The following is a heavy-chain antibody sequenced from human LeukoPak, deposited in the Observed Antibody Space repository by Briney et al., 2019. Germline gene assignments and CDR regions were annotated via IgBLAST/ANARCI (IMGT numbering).Heavy chain of an antibody. CDR3: ARDRESGYSSSWYPRNWFDP. D-gene: IGHD6-13*01. CDR1: GGTFSSYA. V-gene: IGHV1-69*04. J-gene: IGHJ5*02. Sequence: ASVKVSCKASGGTFSSYAISWVRQAPGQGLEWMGRIIPILGIANYAQKFQGRVTITADKSTSTAYMELSSLRSEDTAVYYCARDRESGYSSSWYPRNWFDPWGQGTLVTVSS. CDR2: IIPILGIA.